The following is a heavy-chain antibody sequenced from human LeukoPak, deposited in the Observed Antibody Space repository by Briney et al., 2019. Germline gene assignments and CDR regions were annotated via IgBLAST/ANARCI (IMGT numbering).Heavy chain of an antibody. CDR1: GFTFSDYY. V-gene: IGHV3-11*04. Sequence: GGSLRLSCAASGFTFSDYYMSWIRQAPGKGLEWASYISSSGTTIYYADSVKGRFTISRDNAKNSLYLQMNNLRAEDTAVYYCARDGYYDSSAAFDIWGQGTMVTVSS. CDR3: ARDGYYDSSAAFDI. D-gene: IGHD3-22*01. J-gene: IGHJ3*02. CDR2: ISSSGTTI.